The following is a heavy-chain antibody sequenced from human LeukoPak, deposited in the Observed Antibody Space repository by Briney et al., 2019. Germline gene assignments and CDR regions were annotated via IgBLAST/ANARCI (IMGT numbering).Heavy chain of an antibody. CDR3: AREMYAGWYFAFDI. CDR2: ISNSGNYI. CDR1: GFTFSSFT. V-gene: IGHV3-21*01. J-gene: IGHJ3*02. Sequence: GGSLRLSCTVSGFTFSSFTMNWVRQGPGKGLEWVASISNSGNYISYADSLKGRFTISRDNAKNSLFLQMSSLRAEDTAVYYCAREMYAGWYFAFDIWGQGTMVTVSS. D-gene: IGHD6-19*01.